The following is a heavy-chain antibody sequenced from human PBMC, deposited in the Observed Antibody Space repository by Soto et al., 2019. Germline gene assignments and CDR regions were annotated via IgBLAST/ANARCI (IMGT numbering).Heavy chain of an antibody. V-gene: IGHV4-34*01. CDR3: ARGGNRCSGGSCSYYYMDV. CDR2: INHSGST. CDR1: GGSFSGYY. J-gene: IGHJ6*03. D-gene: IGHD2-15*01. Sequence: PSETLSLTCAVYGGSFSGYYWSWTRQPPGKGLEWIGEINHSGSTNYNPSLKSRVTISVDTSKNQFSLKLSSVTAADTAVYYCARGGNRCSGGSCSYYYMDVWGKGTTVTVSS.